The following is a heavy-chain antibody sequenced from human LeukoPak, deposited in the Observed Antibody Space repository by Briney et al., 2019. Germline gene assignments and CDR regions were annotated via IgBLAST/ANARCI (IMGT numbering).Heavy chain of an antibody. CDR1: GGTFSSYA. V-gene: IGHV1-69*05. D-gene: IGHD3-9*01. CDR2: IIPIFGTA. CDR3: ARHPLDYDILTGYYIEDAFDI. J-gene: IGHJ3*02. Sequence: EASVKVPCKASGGTFSSYAISWVRQAPGQGLEWMGRIIPIFGTANYAQKFQGRVTITTDESTSTAYMELSSLRSEDTAVYYCARHPLDYDILTGYYIEDAFDIWGQGTMVTVSS.